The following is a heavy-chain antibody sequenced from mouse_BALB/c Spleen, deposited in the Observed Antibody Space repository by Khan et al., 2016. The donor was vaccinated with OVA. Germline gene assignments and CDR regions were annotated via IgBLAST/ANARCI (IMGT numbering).Heavy chain of an antibody. CDR2: ISTYYGDA. J-gene: IGHJ3*01. V-gene: IGHV1S137*01. D-gene: IGHD2-1*01. CDR3: ARGNGNSRFAY. CDR1: GYTFTDYA. Sequence: QVQLKQSGAELVRPGVSVKISCKGSGYTFTDYAMHWVKQSHAKSLEWIGVISTYYGDADYNQKFKGKATMTVDTSSSTAYMELARLTSEDSAIXYCARGNGNSRFAYWGQGTLVTVSA.